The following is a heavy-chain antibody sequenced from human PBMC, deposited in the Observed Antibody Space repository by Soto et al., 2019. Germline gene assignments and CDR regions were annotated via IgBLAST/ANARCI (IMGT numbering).Heavy chain of an antibody. CDR2: INSDGSST. CDR1: GFTFSSYW. D-gene: IGHD2-15*01. Sequence: EVQLVESRGGLVQPGGSLRLSCAASGFTFSSYWMHWVRQAPGKGLVWVSRINSDGSSTSYADSVKGRFTISRDNAKNTLYLQMNSLRAEDTAVYYCARSIAAGVNWFDPWGQGTLVTVSS. J-gene: IGHJ5*02. CDR3: ARSIAAGVNWFDP. V-gene: IGHV3-74*01.